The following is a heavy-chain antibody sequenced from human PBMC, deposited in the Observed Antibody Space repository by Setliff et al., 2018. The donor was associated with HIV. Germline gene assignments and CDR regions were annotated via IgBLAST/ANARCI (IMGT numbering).Heavy chain of an antibody. CDR2: INHSGST. J-gene: IGHJ6*03. D-gene: IGHD2-21*02. CDR3: ARVQEVTAIGYYYYMDV. V-gene: IGHV4-34*01. CDR1: GGSFSGYY. Sequence: PSETLSLTCAVYGGSFSGYYWSWIRQPPGEGLEWIGEINHSGSTNYNPSLKRRVTTSVDTSKNQFSLKLSSVTAADTAVYYCARVQEVTAIGYYYYMDVWGKGTTVTVSS.